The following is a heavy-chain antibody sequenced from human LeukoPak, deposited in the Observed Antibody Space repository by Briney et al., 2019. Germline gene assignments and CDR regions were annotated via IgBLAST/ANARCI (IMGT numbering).Heavy chain of an antibody. D-gene: IGHD1-26*01. V-gene: IGHV3-23*01. CDR3: AKRGSYSTDTITDY. J-gene: IGHJ4*02. Sequence: GGSLRLSCAASGFTFSSYAMSWVRQAPGKGLEWVSAIGGSGGSTYYADSVKGRFTISRDNSKNTLYLQMNSLRAEDTAVYYCAKRGSYSTDTITDYWGQGTLVTVSS. CDR2: IGGSGGST. CDR1: GFTFSSYA.